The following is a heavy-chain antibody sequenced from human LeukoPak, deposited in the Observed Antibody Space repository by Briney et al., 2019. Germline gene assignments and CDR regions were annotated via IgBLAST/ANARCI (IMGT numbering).Heavy chain of an antibody. CDR1: GFTVSTDH. Sequence: GGSLRLSCAASGFTVSTDHMSWVRQAPGKGLEWVAVSYSGGSRHYAESVTGRFTISRDNSKNMLYLQMNSLRAEDTALYYCARVWELSFDHWGQGTLVTVSS. J-gene: IGHJ4*02. CDR3: ARVWELSFDH. V-gene: IGHV3-53*01. D-gene: IGHD1-26*01. CDR2: SYSGGSR.